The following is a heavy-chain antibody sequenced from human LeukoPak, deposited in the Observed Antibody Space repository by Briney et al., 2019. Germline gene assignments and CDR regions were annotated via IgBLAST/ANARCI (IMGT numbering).Heavy chain of an antibody. CDR1: GGSFSGYY. D-gene: IGHD4-17*01. Sequence: SETLSLTCAVYGGSFSGYYWSWIRQPPGKGLEWIGEINHSGSTNYNPSLKSRVTISVDMSKNQFSLKLSSVTAADTAVYYCASMYDYGHGGWFDPWGQGTLVTVSS. CDR3: ASMYDYGHGGWFDP. V-gene: IGHV4-34*01. J-gene: IGHJ5*02. CDR2: INHSGST.